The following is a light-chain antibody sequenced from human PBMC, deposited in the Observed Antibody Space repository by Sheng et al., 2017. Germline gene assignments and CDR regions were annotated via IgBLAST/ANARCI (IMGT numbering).Light chain of an antibody. CDR1: DSISRN. V-gene: IGKV3-15*01. Sequence: ETAVTQSPATLSVSPGERVTLSCRASDSISRNVAWYQQKPGQAPRLLIYGASTRATGIPARFSGSGSATEFTLTISSLQSEDFAVYYCQQYNSWPGFGPGTRVD. J-gene: IGKJ3*01. CDR3: QQYNSWPG. CDR2: GAS.